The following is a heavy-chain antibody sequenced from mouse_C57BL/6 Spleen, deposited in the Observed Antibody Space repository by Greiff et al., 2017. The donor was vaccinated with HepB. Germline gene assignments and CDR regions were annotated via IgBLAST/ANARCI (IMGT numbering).Heavy chain of an antibody. V-gene: IGHV1-50*01. CDR1: GYTFTSYW. CDR3: VQEGERQLRPFDY. CDR2: IDPSDSYT. J-gene: IGHJ2*01. Sequence: VQLQQPGAELVKPGASVKLSCKASGYTFTSYWMQWVKQRPGQGLEWIGEIDPSDSYTNYNQKFKGKATLTVDTSSSTAYMQLSSLTSEDSAVYYCVQEGERQLRPFDYWGQGTTLTVSS. D-gene: IGHD3-2*02.